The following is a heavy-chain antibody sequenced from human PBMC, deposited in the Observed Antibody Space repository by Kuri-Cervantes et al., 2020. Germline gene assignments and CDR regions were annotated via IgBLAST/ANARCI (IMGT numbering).Heavy chain of an antibody. D-gene: IGHD3-3*01. CDR1: GGSISGYY. Sequence: GSLRLSCSVSGGSISGYYWNWIRQPPGKGLEWIGYIYYSGSTNYNPSLKSRVTISVDTSKNQFSLKLSSVTAADTAVYYCARDRSERITIFGVVTEYWYFDLWGRGTLVTVSS. J-gene: IGHJ2*01. CDR3: ARDRSERITIFGVVTEYWYFDL. V-gene: IGHV4-59*01. CDR2: IYYSGST.